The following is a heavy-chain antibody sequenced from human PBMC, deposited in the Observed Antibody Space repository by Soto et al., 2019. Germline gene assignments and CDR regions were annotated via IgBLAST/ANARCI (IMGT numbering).Heavy chain of an antibody. V-gene: IGHV1-69*13. J-gene: IGHJ4*02. CDR1: GGTFSSYA. Sequence: SVKVSCKASGGTFSSYAISWVRQAPGQGLECMGGIIPVFGTANYAQKFQGRVTINADESTSTVYMELSSLRSEDTAVYYCARGWNVFPHWGQGTLVTVSS. D-gene: IGHD1-1*01. CDR2: IIPVFGTA. CDR3: ARGWNVFPH.